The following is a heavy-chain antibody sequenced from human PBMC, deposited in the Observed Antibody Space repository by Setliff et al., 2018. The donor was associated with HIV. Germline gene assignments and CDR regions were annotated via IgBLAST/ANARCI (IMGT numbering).Heavy chain of an antibody. CDR2: INVGKGDT. CDR1: GYTFTTYS. J-gene: IGHJ4*02. D-gene: IGHD3-10*01. CDR3: ARGGDDYGPGTWTFDY. Sequence: ASVKVSCKTSGYTFTTYSIHWVRQAPGQSLEWMGWINVGKGDTKYSQELQGRITLTTDTSANTAYMELTRLTSDDTAVYSCARGGDDYGPGTWTFDYWGQGTLVTVSS. V-gene: IGHV1-3*01.